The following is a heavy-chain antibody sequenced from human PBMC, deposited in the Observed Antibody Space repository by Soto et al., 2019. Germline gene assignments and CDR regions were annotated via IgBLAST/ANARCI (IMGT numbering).Heavy chain of an antibody. Sequence: ASVKVSCKASGGTFSSYAISWVRQAPGQGLEWMGWINPNSGGTNYAQKFQGWVTMTRDTSISTAYMELSRLRSDDTAVYYCARSDFWSGYYYYGMDVRGQGTTVTVSS. CDR2: INPNSGGT. D-gene: IGHD3-3*01. CDR1: GGTFSSYA. CDR3: ARSDFWSGYYYYGMDV. J-gene: IGHJ6*02. V-gene: IGHV1-2*04.